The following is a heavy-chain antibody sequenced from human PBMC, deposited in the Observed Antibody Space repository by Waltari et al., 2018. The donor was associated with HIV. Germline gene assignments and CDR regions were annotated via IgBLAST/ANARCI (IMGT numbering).Heavy chain of an antibody. CDR3: ARDPRAADTAMMDAFDI. CDR1: GGSISSSSYY. Sequence: QLQLQESGPGLVKPSETLSLTCTVSGGSISSSSYYWGWIRQPPGKGLEWIGSIYYSGSTYYNPSRKIRVTISVDTSKNQFSLKLSSVTAADTAVYYCARDPRAADTAMMDAFDIWGQGTMVTVSS. D-gene: IGHD5-18*01. CDR2: IYYSGST. V-gene: IGHV4-39*07. J-gene: IGHJ3*02.